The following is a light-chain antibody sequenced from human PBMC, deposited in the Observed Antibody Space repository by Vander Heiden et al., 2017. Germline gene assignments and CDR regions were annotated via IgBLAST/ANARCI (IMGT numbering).Light chain of an antibody. Sequence: SYELTQPPSVSVSPGQTARITCSGDALPKKYAYWYQQKSCPAPVLVIYEDSKRPSGIPERFSGSSSGTMATLTISGAQVEDEADYYCYSTDSSGNHRVFGGGTKLTVL. CDR2: EDS. V-gene: IGLV3-10*01. CDR3: YSTDSSGNHRV. CDR1: ALPKKY. J-gene: IGLJ3*02.